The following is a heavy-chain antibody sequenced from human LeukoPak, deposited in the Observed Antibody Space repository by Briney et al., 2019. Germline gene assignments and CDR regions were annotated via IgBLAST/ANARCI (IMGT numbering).Heavy chain of an antibody. CDR1: GLTFSSYG. J-gene: IGHJ5*02. V-gene: IGHV3-30*03. D-gene: IGHD3-10*01. Sequence: GRSLRLSCAASGLTFSSYGMHWVRQAPGKGLEWVAVISYDGSNKYYADSVKGRFTISRANAKTSVYLQMEGLRADDTAVYYCARVGSSRGWFDPWGHGTLVTVSS. CDR3: ARVGSSRGWFDP. CDR2: ISYDGSNK.